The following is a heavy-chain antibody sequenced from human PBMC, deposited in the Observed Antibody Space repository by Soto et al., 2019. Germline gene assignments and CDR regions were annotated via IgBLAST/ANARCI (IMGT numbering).Heavy chain of an antibody. CDR2: IYYSGST. V-gene: IGHV4-39*01. J-gene: IGHJ4*02. Sequence: PSETLSLTCTVSGGSISSSSYYWGWIRQPPGKGLEWIGSIYYSGSTYYNPSLKSRVTISVDTSKNQFSLKLSSVTAADTAVYYCARREYYGDYDYWGQGTLVTVSS. D-gene: IGHD4-17*01. CDR1: GGSISSSSYY. CDR3: ARREYYGDYDY.